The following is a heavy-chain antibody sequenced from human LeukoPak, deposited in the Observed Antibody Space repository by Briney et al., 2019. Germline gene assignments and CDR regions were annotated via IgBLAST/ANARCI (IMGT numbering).Heavy chain of an antibody. CDR2: IIPIFGTA. D-gene: IGHD1-7*01. Sequence: GASVKVSCKASGGTFSSYAISWVRQAPGQGLEWMGVIIPIFGTANYAQKFQGRVTITTDESTSTAYTELSSLRSEDTAVYYCARANWNYGWFDPWGQGTLVTVSS. V-gene: IGHV1-69*05. J-gene: IGHJ5*02. CDR3: ARANWNYGWFDP. CDR1: GGTFSSYA.